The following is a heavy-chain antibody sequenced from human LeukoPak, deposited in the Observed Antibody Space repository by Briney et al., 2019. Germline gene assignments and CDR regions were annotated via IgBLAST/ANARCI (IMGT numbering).Heavy chain of an antibody. J-gene: IGHJ3*02. Sequence: GGSLRLSCAASGFTVSSNYVSWVRQAPGKGLEWVSVIYSGGSTYYADSVKGRFTISRDNSKNTLYLQMNSLRAEDTAVYYCARGLGRELDGAFDIWGQGTMVTVSS. CDR1: GFTVSSNY. CDR3: ARGLGRELDGAFDI. V-gene: IGHV3-53*01. D-gene: IGHD3-10*01. CDR2: IYSGGST.